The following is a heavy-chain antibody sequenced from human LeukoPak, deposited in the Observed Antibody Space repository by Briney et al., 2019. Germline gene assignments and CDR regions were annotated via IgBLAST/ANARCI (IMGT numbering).Heavy chain of an antibody. CDR1: GGSISSGSYY. CDR2: IYTSGST. CDR3: ARDPQGATHFDY. D-gene: IGHD1-26*01. J-gene: IGHJ4*02. Sequence: SETLSLTCTVSGGSISSGSYYWSWIRQPAGKGLEWIGRIYTSGSTNYNPSLKSRVTISVDTSKNQFSLKLSSVTAADTAVYYCARDPQGATHFDYWGQGTLVTVSS. V-gene: IGHV4-61*02.